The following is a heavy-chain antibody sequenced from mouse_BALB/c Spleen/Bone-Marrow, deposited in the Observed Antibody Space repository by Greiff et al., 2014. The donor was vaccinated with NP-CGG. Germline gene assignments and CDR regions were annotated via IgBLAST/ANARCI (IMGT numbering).Heavy chain of an antibody. J-gene: IGHJ3*01. D-gene: IGHD2-4*01. Sequence: VQLQQSGPGLVQPSQSLSITCTVSGFSLTSYGVHWVRQSPGKGLEWLGVIWSGGSTDYNAAFISRLSISKDNSKSQVFFKMNSLQADDTAIYYCARSKNDYDGTLAYWGQGTLVTVSA. V-gene: IGHV2-4-1*01. CDR1: GFSLTSYG. CDR3: ARSKNDYDGTLAY. CDR2: IWSGGST.